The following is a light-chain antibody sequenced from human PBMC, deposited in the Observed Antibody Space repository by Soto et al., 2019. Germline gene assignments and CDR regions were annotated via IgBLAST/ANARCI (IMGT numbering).Light chain of an antibody. CDR2: DAS. CDR1: QDISNY. CDR3: QQYNNLPLT. Sequence: DIQMTQSPASLSASVGDRVTITCQASQDISNYLNWYQQKPGKAPKLLIYDASNLETGVPSRLSGRGSGTHFTFTITSLHPEDIATHFCQQYNNLPLTFGGGTKVEI. V-gene: IGKV1-33*01. J-gene: IGKJ4*01.